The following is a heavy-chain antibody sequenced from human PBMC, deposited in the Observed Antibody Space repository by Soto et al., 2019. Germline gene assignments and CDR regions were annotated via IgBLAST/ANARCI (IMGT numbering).Heavy chain of an antibody. CDR3: ARLTSGRDYYYYYMGV. J-gene: IGHJ6*03. CDR1: GFTFSSYS. Sequence: EVQLVESGGGLVKPGGSLRLSCAASGFTFSSYSMNWVRQAPGKGLEWVSSISSSSSYIYYADSVKGRFTISRDNAKNSLYLQMNSLRAEDKAVYYCARLTSGRDYYYYYMGVWGKGTTVTVSS. V-gene: IGHV3-21*01. CDR2: ISSSSSYI.